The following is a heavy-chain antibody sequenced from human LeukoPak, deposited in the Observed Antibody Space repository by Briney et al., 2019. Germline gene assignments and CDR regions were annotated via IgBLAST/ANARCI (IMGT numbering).Heavy chain of an antibody. V-gene: IGHV3-48*04. Sequence: PGGSLRLSCAASGFTFSNYSMNWVRQAPGKGLEWVSYISSSSSTIYYADSVKGRFTISRDNAKNSLYLQTNSLRAEDTAVYYCARPHYDSSGYYTLFDYWGQGTLVTVSS. CDR3: ARPHYDSSGYYTLFDY. CDR1: GFTFSNYS. CDR2: ISSSSSTI. D-gene: IGHD3-22*01. J-gene: IGHJ4*02.